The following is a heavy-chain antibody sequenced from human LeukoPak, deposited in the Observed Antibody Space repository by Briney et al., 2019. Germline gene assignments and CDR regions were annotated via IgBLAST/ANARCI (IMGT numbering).Heavy chain of an antibody. CDR2: IYYSGST. D-gene: IGHD6-13*01. J-gene: IGHJ4*02. CDR3: ARDGGGIAAAPLDY. CDR1: GGSISSYY. Sequence: SETLSLTCTVSGGSISSYYWSWIRQPPGKGLEWIGYIYYSGSTNYNPSLKSRVTISVDTSKNQFSLKLSSVTAADTAVYYCARDGGGIAAAPLDYWGQGTLVTVSS. V-gene: IGHV4-59*01.